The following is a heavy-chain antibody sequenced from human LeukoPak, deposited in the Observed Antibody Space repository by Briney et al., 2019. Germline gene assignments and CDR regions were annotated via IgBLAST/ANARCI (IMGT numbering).Heavy chain of an antibody. J-gene: IGHJ4*02. CDR1: GDSISSFY. D-gene: IGHD4-11*01. Sequence: SETLSLTCTVSGDSISSFYWSWIRQPAGQGLEWIGRVYTSGSTNYNPSLKSRATMSVDMSKNQFSLKLSSVTAADTAVYYCARSAFTSTVTVDYWGQGTLVTVSS. V-gene: IGHV4-4*07. CDR3: ARSAFTSTVTVDY. CDR2: VYTSGST.